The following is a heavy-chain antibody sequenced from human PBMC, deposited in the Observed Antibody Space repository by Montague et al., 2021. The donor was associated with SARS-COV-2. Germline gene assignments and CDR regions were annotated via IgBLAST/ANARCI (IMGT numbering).Heavy chain of an antibody. D-gene: IGHD3-22*01. V-gene: IGHV3-33*01. CDR2: IWYDGSNK. Sequence: SLRLSCAASGFTFSSYGMHWVRQAPGKGLGWVAVIWYDGSNKYYADSVKGRFTISRDNSKNTLYLQMNSLRAEDTAVYYCARDAPYYDSSGYLFYYGMDVWGQGTTVTVSS. CDR3: ARDAPYYDSSGYLFYYGMDV. J-gene: IGHJ6*02. CDR1: GFTFSSYG.